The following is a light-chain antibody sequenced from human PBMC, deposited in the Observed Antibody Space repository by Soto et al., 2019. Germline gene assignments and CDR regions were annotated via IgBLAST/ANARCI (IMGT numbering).Light chain of an antibody. Sequence: EIVVTQSPATLSLSPGERATLSCRTSQSVGSYLAWYQKKPGKALRLLIYDASNRATGIPARFSGSGSGRDFTLTISSLEPEDFAVYYCQQRCTWPPLSFGGGTQVEIK. CDR1: QSVGSY. J-gene: IGKJ4*01. CDR3: QQRCTWPPLS. CDR2: DAS. V-gene: IGKV3-11*02.